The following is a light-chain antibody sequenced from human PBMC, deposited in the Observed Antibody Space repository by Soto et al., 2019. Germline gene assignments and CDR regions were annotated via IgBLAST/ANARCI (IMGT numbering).Light chain of an antibody. CDR2: GAS. V-gene: IGKV3-15*01. J-gene: IGKJ5*01. CDR1: QTISSS. CDR3: QQYSTSPT. Sequence: EIVMTQSPATLSMSPGERATLSCWASQTISSSLAWYQQKPGQAPRLLIYGASTRATGIPARFSGSGSGTDFTLTISRLEPEDFAVYYCQQYSTSPTFGEGTQLEIK.